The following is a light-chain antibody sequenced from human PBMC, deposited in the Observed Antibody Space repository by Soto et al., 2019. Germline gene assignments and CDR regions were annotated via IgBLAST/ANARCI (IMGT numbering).Light chain of an antibody. CDR2: AAS. CDR3: QQSYVIPIT. Sequence: DIQMTQSPSSLSASVGDRVTITCRASPSIGTYLNWYQHKVGKAPKLLIYAASSLQGGVPSRFSGSGSGTEVTLTINSLQPEDFATYFCQQSYVIPITFGQGTRLEIK. CDR1: PSIGTY. J-gene: IGKJ5*01. V-gene: IGKV1-39*01.